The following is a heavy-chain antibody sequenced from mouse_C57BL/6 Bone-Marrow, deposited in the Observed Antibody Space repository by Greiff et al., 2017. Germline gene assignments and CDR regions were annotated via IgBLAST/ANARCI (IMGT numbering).Heavy chain of an antibody. CDR1: GSSFTSYW. CDR2: IYPGSGSP. CDR3: ARSGAWVAD. J-gene: IGHJ3*01. D-gene: IGHD3-1*01. Sequence: QVQLQQPGAELAKPAAPVKMSCKAPGSSFTSYWLTWVKQRPGQGPEWIGDIYPGSGSPNYNEMSKSKAPLPVHTSSSPADRQRSSQTAEEYAVNDWARSGAWVADWGQGTLGTVAA. V-gene: IGHV1-55*01.